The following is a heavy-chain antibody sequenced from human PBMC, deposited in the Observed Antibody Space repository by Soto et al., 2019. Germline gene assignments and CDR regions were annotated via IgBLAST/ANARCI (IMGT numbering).Heavy chain of an antibody. D-gene: IGHD3-3*01. CDR1: GFTLSTYA. CDR3: AKVPPNVWSDVYYFDS. CDR2: LSATGAT. V-gene: IGHV3-23*01. Sequence: GXSPKLSSAASGFTLSTYALSWFSQAPGKGLEWVSALSATGATFHANSVMGRFVISRDNSKNILYLQMNSLRVEDTAVYYCAKVPPNVWSDVYYFDSWGQGTQVTVYS. J-gene: IGHJ4*02.